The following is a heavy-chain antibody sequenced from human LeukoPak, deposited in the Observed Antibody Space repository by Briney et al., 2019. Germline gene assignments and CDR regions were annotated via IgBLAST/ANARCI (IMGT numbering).Heavy chain of an antibody. V-gene: IGHV1-8*02. Sequence: ASVKVSCKASGYTFTGYYMHWVRQATGQGLEWMGWMNPNSGNTGYAQKFQGRVTMTRNTSISTAYMELSSLRSEDTAVYYCARGRRGYSRGWYYFDYWGQGTLVTVSS. J-gene: IGHJ4*02. CDR3: ARGRRGYSRGWYYFDY. D-gene: IGHD6-19*01. CDR1: GYTFTGYY. CDR2: MNPNSGNT.